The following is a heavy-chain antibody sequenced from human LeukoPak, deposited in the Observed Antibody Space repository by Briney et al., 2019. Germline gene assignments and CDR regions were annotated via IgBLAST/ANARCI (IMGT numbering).Heavy chain of an antibody. D-gene: IGHD4-17*01. V-gene: IGHV3-30*02. CDR1: GFTFSSYG. J-gene: IGHJ4*02. CDR2: IRYDGSNK. Sequence: GGALRLSCAAAGFTFSSYGMHWGRQAPGQGVGGGGFIRYDGSNKYYADSVKGRFTISRDNSKNTLYLQMNSLRAEDTAVYYCAKDGYYGDYGYFDYWGQGTLVTVSS. CDR3: AKDGYYGDYGYFDY.